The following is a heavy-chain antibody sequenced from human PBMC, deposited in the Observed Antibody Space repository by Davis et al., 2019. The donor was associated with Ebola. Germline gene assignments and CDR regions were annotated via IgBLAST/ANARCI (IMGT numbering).Heavy chain of an antibody. CDR1: GYTFTSYY. CDR3: ARDPRPDIVVVPAAPQGMDV. D-gene: IGHD2-2*01. Sequence: AASVKVSCKASGYTFTSYYMHWVRQAPGQGLEWMGIISPSGGSTSYAQKFQGRVTMTRDTSTSTVYMELSSLRSEDTAVYYCARDPRPDIVVVPAAPQGMDVWGQGTTVTVSS. CDR2: ISPSGGST. V-gene: IGHV1-46*01. J-gene: IGHJ6*02.